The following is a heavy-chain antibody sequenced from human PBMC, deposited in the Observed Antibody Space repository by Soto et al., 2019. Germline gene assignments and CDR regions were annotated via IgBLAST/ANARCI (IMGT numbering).Heavy chain of an antibody. Sequence: GASVKVSCKASGCTFSSYAISCVRQAPGQGLEWMGGIIPIFGTANYAQKFQGRVTITADESTSTAYMELSSLRSEDTAVYYCARGTIAVDGGPFDYWGQGTLVTVSS. CDR2: IIPIFGTA. V-gene: IGHV1-69*13. D-gene: IGHD6-19*01. CDR1: GCTFSSYA. CDR3: ARGTIAVDGGPFDY. J-gene: IGHJ4*02.